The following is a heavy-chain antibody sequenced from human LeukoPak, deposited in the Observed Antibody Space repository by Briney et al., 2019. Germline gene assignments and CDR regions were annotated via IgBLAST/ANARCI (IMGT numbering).Heavy chain of an antibody. CDR3: AKRCEKSGSCYSRSDP. D-gene: IGHD2-15*01. CDR2: ISGSGGST. CDR1: GFTFSSYA. Sequence: GGSLRLSCAASGFTFSSYAMSWVRQAPGKGLEWVSAISGSGGSTYYADSVKGRFTISRGNSKNTLYLQMNSLRAEDTAVYYCAKRCEKSGSCYSRSDPWGQGTLVTVSS. J-gene: IGHJ5*02. V-gene: IGHV3-23*01.